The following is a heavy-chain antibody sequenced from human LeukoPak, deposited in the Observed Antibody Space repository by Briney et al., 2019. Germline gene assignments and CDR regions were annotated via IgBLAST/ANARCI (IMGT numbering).Heavy chain of an antibody. CDR3: ARHVYSGYEYYYYYGMDV. V-gene: IGHV4-59*08. CDR1: GGSISSYY. D-gene: IGHD5-12*01. Sequence: SETLSLTCTVSGGSISSYYWGWIRQPPGKGLEWIGYIYYSGSTNYNPSLKSRVTISVDASKNQFSLKLSSVTAADTAVYYCARHVYSGYEYYYYYGMDVWGQGTTVTVSS. J-gene: IGHJ6*02. CDR2: IYYSGST.